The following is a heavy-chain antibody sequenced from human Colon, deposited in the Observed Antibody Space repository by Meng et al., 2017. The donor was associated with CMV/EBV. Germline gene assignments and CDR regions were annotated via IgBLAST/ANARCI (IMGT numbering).Heavy chain of an antibody. V-gene: IGHV1-2*02. CDR2: INPNGSGT. Sequence: ASVKVSCKASGYTFTDYYLHWVRQAPGQGLEWMGWINPNGSGTDYAQTFQGRVTMTGDTSTTTAYLEVNRLTSDDTATYYCARVKCGTTSCSQGLDPWGQGTLVTVSS. D-gene: IGHD1-7*01. J-gene: IGHJ5*02. CDR1: GYTFTDYY. CDR3: ARVKCGTTSCSQGLDP.